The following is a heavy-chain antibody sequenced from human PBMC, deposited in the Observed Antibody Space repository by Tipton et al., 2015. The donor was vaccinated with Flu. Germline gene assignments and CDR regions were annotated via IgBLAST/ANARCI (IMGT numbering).Heavy chain of an antibody. V-gene: IGHV4-59*01. J-gene: IGHJ5*02. CDR3: ARRDYSNYVSDPKSWFDP. CDR2: VYDSESI. Sequence: TLSPTCTVSGDSIRSYYWSWIRQSPGKGLEWIGYVYDSESINYNPSLKSRVAISVDTSKNQFSLKLTSVTAADTAVYYCARRDYSNYVSDPKSWFDPWGQGILVTVSS. D-gene: IGHD4-11*01. CDR1: GDSIRSYY.